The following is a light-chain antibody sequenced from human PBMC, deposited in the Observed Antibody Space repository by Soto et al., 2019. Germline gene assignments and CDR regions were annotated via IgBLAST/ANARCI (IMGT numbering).Light chain of an antibody. CDR2: DTS. Sequence: EVVMTQSPATLSVSPGEGSTLSCRASQGIGDTLAWYQHKPGQTPRLLIYDTSTRATGVPARFSGSGSGTDFTLTISSLEPEDFAVYYCHQRSNWPPDTFGQGTRLEI. CDR1: QGIGDT. V-gene: IGKV3-11*01. J-gene: IGKJ5*01. CDR3: HQRSNWPPDT.